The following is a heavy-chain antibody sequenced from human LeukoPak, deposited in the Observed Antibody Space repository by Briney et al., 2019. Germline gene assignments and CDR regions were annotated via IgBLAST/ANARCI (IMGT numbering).Heavy chain of an antibody. J-gene: IGHJ4*02. CDR2: ITASGDRT. V-gene: IGHV3-23*01. CDR3: ARSTAASASDY. Sequence: GSLRLSCAAAGFIFSNNAMTWVRQAPGKGLEWVSSITASGDRTFNADSVKGRFTISRDNSKNTLYLLMNSLRAEDTALYYCARSTAASASDYWGQGTLVTVSS. D-gene: IGHD6-13*01. CDR1: GFIFSNNA.